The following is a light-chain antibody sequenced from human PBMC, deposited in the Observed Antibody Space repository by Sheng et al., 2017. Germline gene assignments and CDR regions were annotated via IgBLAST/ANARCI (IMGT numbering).Light chain of an antibody. V-gene: IGKV1-39*01. Sequence: DIQMTQSPSSLSASVGDRVTITCRASQSISNYLNWYQQKPGKAPNVPDLCCIQFAKWGPIKVSGSGSGTDFTLTISSLQPEDFATYYCQQSYSTPRTFGPRYQSGYQT. J-gene: IGKJ3*01. CDR3: QQSYSTPRT. CDR2: CI. CDR1: QSISNY.